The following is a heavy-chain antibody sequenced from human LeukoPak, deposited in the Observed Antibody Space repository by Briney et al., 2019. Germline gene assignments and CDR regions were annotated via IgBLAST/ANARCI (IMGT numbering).Heavy chain of an antibody. D-gene: IGHD6-13*01. V-gene: IGHV3-30*18. CDR2: ISYDGSNK. Sequence: PGGSLRLSCAASGFTLSSYGMHWVRQAPGKGLEWVAVISYDGSNKYYADSVKGRFTISRDNSKNTLYLQMNSLRAEDTAVYYCAKDAIAAAEGYWGQGTLVTVSS. J-gene: IGHJ4*02. CDR3: AKDAIAAAEGY. CDR1: GFTLSSYG.